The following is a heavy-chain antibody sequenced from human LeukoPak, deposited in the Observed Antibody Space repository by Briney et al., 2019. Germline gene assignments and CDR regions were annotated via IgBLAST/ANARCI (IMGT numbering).Heavy chain of an antibody. Sequence: PGGSLRLSCTASVFTFGDYAMTWIRQAPGRGLEWGGFIRSNTYGGTTEYAASVQGRFPISRDDSNNMAFLQMNSLKIDDTGVYYCARTPRVQVVILLLDSWGQGTLVTVSS. CDR3: ARTPRVQVVILLLDS. CDR1: VFTFGDYA. J-gene: IGHJ5*01. CDR2: IRSNTYGGTT. V-gene: IGHV3-49*03. D-gene: IGHD3-22*01.